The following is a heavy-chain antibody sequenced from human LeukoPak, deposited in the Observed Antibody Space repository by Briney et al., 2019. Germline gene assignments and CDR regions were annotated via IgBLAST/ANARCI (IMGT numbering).Heavy chain of an antibody. V-gene: IGHV3-21*01. CDR1: GFTFSSYS. J-gene: IGHJ5*02. Sequence: GGSLRLSCAASGFTFSSYSMNWVRQAPGKGLEWVSSISSSSSYIYYADSVKGRFTISRDNAKNSLYLQMNSLRAEDTAVYYCARKIAAADYNWFDPWGQGTLVTVSS. D-gene: IGHD6-13*01. CDR3: ARKIAAADYNWFDP. CDR2: ISSSSSYI.